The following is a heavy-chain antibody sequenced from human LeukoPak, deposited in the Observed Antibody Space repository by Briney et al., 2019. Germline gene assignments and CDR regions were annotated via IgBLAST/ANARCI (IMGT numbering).Heavy chain of an antibody. CDR1: GFTFSNYG. Sequence: GRSLRLSCAASGFTFSNYGMHWVRQAPGKGLEWVAIIWYDGSNKYYADSMKGRFTISRDNSKNTLYLQMNSLRAEDTAVYYCARDRDVYSSRWNRNFAYWGQGTLVTVSA. V-gene: IGHV3-33*01. CDR2: IWYDGSNK. D-gene: IGHD6-13*01. CDR3: ARDRDVYSSRWNRNFAY. J-gene: IGHJ4*02.